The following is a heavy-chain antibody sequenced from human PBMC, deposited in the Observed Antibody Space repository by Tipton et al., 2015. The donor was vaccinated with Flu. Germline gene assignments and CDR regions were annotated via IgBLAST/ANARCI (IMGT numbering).Heavy chain of an antibody. V-gene: IGHV1-8*01. CDR2: MNPNSGNT. D-gene: IGHD3-9*01. CDR1: GYTFTSYD. CDR3: ATGLSYDILTGYYPGWFDP. Sequence: QLVQSGPEVKKPGASVKVSCKASGYTFTSYDINWVRQATGQGLEWMGWMNPNSGNTGYAQKFQGRVTMTRNTSISTAYMELSSLRSEDTAVYYCATGLSYDILTGYYPGWFDPWGQGTLVTVSS. J-gene: IGHJ5*02.